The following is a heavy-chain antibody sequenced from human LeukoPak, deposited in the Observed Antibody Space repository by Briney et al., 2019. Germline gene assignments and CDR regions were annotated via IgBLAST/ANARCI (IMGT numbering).Heavy chain of an antibody. J-gene: IGHJ6*04. V-gene: IGHV3-48*03. CDR2: ISSSGSAI. D-gene: IGHD3-10*02. Sequence: GGSLRLSCAASGFTFCSYEMNWVRQATGKGLEWVSYISSSGSAIYYADSVKGRFTISRDNAKNSLYLQMNSLRAEDTAVYYCAELGITMIGGVWGKGTTVTISS. CDR3: AELGITMIGGV. CDR1: GFTFCSYE.